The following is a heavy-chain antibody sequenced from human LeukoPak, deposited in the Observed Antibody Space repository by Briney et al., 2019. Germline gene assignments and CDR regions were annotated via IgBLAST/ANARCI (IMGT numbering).Heavy chain of an antibody. Sequence: SETLSLTCTASGGSISSYYWSWLRQPPGKGLEWMGYIYYSGSTNYNPSLKSRVTISVDTSKNQFSLKLSSVTAADTAVYYCARRPPGIAAAGDYYYGMDVWGQGTTVTVSS. V-gene: IGHV4-59*08. D-gene: IGHD6-13*01. CDR3: ARRPPGIAAAGDYYYGMDV. CDR1: GGSISSYY. J-gene: IGHJ6*02. CDR2: IYYSGST.